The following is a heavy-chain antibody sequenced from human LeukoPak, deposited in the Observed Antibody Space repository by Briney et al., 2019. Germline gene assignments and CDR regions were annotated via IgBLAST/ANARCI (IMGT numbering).Heavy chain of an antibody. CDR1: GGSISSSSYY. J-gene: IGHJ4*02. Sequence: SETLSLTCTVSGGSISSSSYYWGWIRQPPGKGLEWIGSIYYSGSTYYNPSLKSRVTISVDTSKNQFSLKLSSVTAADTAVYYCAFGERTTWGYWGQGTLVTVSS. V-gene: IGHV4-39*01. CDR2: IYYSGST. D-gene: IGHD3-10*01. CDR3: AFGERTTWGY.